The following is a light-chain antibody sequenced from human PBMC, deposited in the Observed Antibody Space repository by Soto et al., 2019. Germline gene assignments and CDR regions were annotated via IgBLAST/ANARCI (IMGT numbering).Light chain of an antibody. CDR2: DVS. Sequence: DIQMTQSPSTVSAYVGDSVTITCRASQSITTWLAWYQQRPGKAPKLLIYDVSSLQSGVPSRFSGSGSGTEFTLTISSLQPDDFATYFCQQYQTYPWTFGQGTKVDIK. J-gene: IGKJ1*01. CDR3: QQYQTYPWT. CDR1: QSITTW. V-gene: IGKV1-5*01.